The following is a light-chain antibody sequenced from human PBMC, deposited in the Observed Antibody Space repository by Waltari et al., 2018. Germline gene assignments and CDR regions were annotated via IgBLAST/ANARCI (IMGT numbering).Light chain of an antibody. CDR2: GTT. CDR3: CSYGDTGTGI. V-gene: IGLV2-23*01. CDR1: SSDTGIDNL. Sequence: QSALTQPASVSGSPGQSITISCSGVSSDTGIDNLVSWYQQHPDRAPRLIVYGTTKRPSGVSHRFARSRSANTASLTIAGLQAEDEAEYYCCSYGDTGTGIFGGGTKLTVL. J-gene: IGLJ2*01.